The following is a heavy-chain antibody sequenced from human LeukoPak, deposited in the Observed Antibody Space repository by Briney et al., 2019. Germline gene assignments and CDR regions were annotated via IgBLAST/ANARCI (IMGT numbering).Heavy chain of an antibody. Sequence: SETLSLTCAVYGGSFSGYYWSWIRQPPGKGLEWIGGINHSGSTNYNPSLKSRVTISVDTSKNQFSLKLSSVTAADTAVYYCARRWGYCSGGSCLRLNWFDPWGQGTLVTVSS. J-gene: IGHJ5*02. CDR2: INHSGST. CDR1: GGSFSGYY. D-gene: IGHD2-15*01. CDR3: ARRWGYCSGGSCLRLNWFDP. V-gene: IGHV4-34*01.